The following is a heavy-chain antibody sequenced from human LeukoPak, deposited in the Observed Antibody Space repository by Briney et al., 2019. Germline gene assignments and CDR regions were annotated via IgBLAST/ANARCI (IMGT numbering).Heavy chain of an antibody. V-gene: IGHV1-8*02. Sequence: ASVKVSCKASGYTFNNFDINWVRQATGQGLEWMGWMNPNSGITGYAQKFQGRVTMTRNTSISTAYMELSSLRSEDTAVYYCARGLTMVRGVTVGYWGQGTLVTVSS. J-gene: IGHJ4*02. D-gene: IGHD3-10*01. CDR1: GYTFNNFD. CDR2: MNPNSGIT. CDR3: ARGLTMVRGVTVGY.